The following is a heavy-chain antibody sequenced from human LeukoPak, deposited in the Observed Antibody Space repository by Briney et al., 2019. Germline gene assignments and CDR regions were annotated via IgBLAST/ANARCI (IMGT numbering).Heavy chain of an antibody. V-gene: IGHV3-30*18. CDR2: ISYDGSNK. D-gene: IGHD1-26*01. Sequence: GGSLRLSCAASGFTFSSYGMHWVRQAPGKGLEWVAVISYDGSNKYYADSVKGRFTISRDNSKNMLYLQMNSLRAEDTAVYYCAKDWGRWELLPDYWGQGTLVTVSS. J-gene: IGHJ4*02. CDR3: AKDWGRWELLPDY. CDR1: GFTFSSYG.